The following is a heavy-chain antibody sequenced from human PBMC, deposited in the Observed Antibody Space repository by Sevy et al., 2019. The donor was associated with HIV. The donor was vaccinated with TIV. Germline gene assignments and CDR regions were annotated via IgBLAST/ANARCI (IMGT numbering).Heavy chain of an antibody. CDR1: GFTFSDYY. V-gene: IGHV3-11*01. CDR3: ARVQSSGSDYYYGMDV. CDR2: FSSSGSTI. D-gene: IGHD3-22*01. J-gene: IGHJ6*02. Sequence: GGSLRLSCAASGFTFSDYYMSWIRQAPGKGLEWVSYFSSSGSTIYYADSVKGRFTISRDNAKNSLYLQMNSLRAEDTAVYYCARVQSSGSDYYYGMDVWGQGTTVTVSS.